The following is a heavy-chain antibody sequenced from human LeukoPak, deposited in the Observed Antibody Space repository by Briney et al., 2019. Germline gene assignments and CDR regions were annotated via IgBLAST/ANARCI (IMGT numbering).Heavy chain of an antibody. CDR2: ISGSGVNT. D-gene: IGHD3-22*01. J-gene: IGHJ4*02. CDR3: AKGEGSTGYYYCIDY. V-gene: IGHV3-23*01. Sequence: KPGGSLRLSCAISGFPLSGNSFNWVRQAPGKGLEWVSSISGSGVNTYYADSVKGRFTISRDNSKNTLYLQMNSLRAEDTAVYYCAKGEGSTGYYYCIDYWGQGTLVTVSS. CDR1: GFPLSGNS.